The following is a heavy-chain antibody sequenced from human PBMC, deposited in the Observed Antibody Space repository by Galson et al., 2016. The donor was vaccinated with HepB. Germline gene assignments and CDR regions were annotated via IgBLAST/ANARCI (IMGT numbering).Heavy chain of an antibody. V-gene: IGHV4-61*09. J-gene: IGHJ4*02. CDR3: ARETITILGVTIWAYFDY. D-gene: IGHD3-3*01. Sequence: TLSLTCNVSGGSISSGSYYWTWIRQPAGKGLEWIGHVHSTGNTAYTPPLKSRVTISLDTSKNQFSLKLNSVTAADTAIYYFARETITILGVTIWAYFDYWGQGTLVTLSS. CDR2: VHSTGNT. CDR1: GGSISSGSYY.